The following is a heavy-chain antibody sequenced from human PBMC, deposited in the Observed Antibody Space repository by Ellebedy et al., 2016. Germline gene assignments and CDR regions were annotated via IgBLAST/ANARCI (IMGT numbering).Heavy chain of an antibody. D-gene: IGHD6-19*01. V-gene: IGHV6-1*01. J-gene: IGHJ5*02. CDR1: GDSVSSTSAA. CDR3: ARVRGVAVTGSNWFDP. CDR2: TYYRSKWYT. Sequence: SETLSLTCAISGDSVSSTSAAWNWIRQSPSRGLEWLGRTYYRSKWYTDYAVSVKSRITINPDTSKNQFSLQLNSVTPDDTAVYYCARVRGVAVTGSNWFDPWGQGTLVTVSS.